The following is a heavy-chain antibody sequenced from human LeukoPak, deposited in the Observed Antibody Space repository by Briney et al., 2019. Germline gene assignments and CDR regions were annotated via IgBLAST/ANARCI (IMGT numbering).Heavy chain of an antibody. Sequence: ASVKVSCKASGGTFSSYAISWVRQAPGQGLEWMGRIIPILGIANYAQKFQGRVTITADKSTSTAYMELSSLRSEDTAVYYCARADYGGIRIYYFDYWGPGNPGHRLL. CDR3: ARADYGGIRIYYFDY. CDR2: IIPILGIA. J-gene: IGHJ4*02. CDR1: GGTFSSYA. V-gene: IGHV1-69*04. D-gene: IGHD4-23*01.